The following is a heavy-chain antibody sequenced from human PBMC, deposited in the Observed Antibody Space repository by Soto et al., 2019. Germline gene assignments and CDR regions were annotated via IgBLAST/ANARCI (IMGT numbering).Heavy chain of an antibody. V-gene: IGHV3-23*01. CDR2: ISGSGGST. Sequence: GGSLRPSCAASGFTFSSYAMSWVRQAPGKGLEWVSAISGSGGSTYYADSVKGRFTISRDNSKNTLYLQMNSLRAEDTAVYYCAKGEITFGGVMGVTGVWGQGTTVTVSS. D-gene: IGHD3-16*01. J-gene: IGHJ6*02. CDR3: AKGEITFGGVMGVTGV. CDR1: GFTFSSYA.